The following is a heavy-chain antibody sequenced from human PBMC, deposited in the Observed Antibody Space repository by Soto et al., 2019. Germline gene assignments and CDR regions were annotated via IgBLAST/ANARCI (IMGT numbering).Heavy chain of an antibody. CDR3: ARWFTYGNFDYFDY. J-gene: IGHJ4*02. CDR2: INSGGGTT. V-gene: IGHV3-74*01. CDR1: GFTFSSYW. Sequence: GGSLRLSCAASGFTFSSYWMRWFRQAPGKGLVWVSRINSGGGTTTYADSVKGRFTISRDNAKNTLYLQMNGLRAEDTAVYYCARWFTYGNFDYFDYWGQGTQVTVSS. D-gene: IGHD3-10*01.